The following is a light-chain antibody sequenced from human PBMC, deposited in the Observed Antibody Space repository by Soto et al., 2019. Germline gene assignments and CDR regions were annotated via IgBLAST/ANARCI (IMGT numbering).Light chain of an antibody. Sequence: EIVLTQSPGTLSLSPGERATLSCRASQSVSSDYLAWYQQKPGQTPRLLIYGASSRATGIPDRFSGSGSGTDFTLTISRLEPADFAMYYCQQYGSSPPHTFGQGTKLEIK. CDR2: GAS. V-gene: IGKV3-20*01. CDR1: QSVSSDY. J-gene: IGKJ2*01. CDR3: QQYGSSPPHT.